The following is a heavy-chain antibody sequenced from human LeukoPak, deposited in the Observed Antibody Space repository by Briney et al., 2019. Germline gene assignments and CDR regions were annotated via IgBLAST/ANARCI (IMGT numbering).Heavy chain of an antibody. CDR1: GFTFSDYY. V-gene: IGHV3-11*01. CDR3: ARRNAYCSSSSCSRASYYYYGMDV. D-gene: IGHD2-2*01. CDR2: IDNSGGNI. J-gene: IGHJ6*02. Sequence: GGSLRLSCAASGFTFSDYYMSWIRQAPGKGLEWVSYIDNSGGNIYYADSVKGRFTISRDNAKNSLYLQMNSLRVEDTAVYYCARRNAYCSSSSCSRASYYYYGMDVWGQGTTVTVSS.